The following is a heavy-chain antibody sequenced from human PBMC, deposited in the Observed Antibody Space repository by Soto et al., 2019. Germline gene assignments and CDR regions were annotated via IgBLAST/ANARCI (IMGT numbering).Heavy chain of an antibody. D-gene: IGHD5-12*01. CDR3: AKDYGTVATIEAFDT. J-gene: IGHJ3*02. Sequence: PGGSLRLSCAASGFTFSSSSINWVRQAPGKGLEWVSSISSSSTYIYYADSVKGRFTIPRDNARNSVFLQMNSLRAEDTAMYYCAKDYGTVATIEAFDTWGQGTMVTVS. CDR1: GFTFSSSS. CDR2: ISSSSTYI. V-gene: IGHV3-21*01.